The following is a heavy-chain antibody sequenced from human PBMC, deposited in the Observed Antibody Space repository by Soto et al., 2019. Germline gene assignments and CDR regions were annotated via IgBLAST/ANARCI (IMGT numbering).Heavy chain of an antibody. CDR2: ISYDGSNK. Sequence: GGSLRLSCAASGFTFSSYAMHWVRQAPGKGLEWVAVISYDGSNKYYADSVKGRFTISRDNSKNTLYLQMNSLRAEDTAVYYCARERGSYYHGWGQGTLVTVSS. J-gene: IGHJ4*02. CDR3: ARERGSYYHG. D-gene: IGHD1-26*01. V-gene: IGHV3-30-3*01. CDR1: GFTFSSYA.